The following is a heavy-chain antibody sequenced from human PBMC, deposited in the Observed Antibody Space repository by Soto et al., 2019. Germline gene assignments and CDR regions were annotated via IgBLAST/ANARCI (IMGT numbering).Heavy chain of an antibody. CDR1: GGSISSGGYY. D-gene: IGHD3-22*01. CDR3: ARVATMIVTFDY. V-gene: IGHV4-31*03. CDR2: IYYSGST. Sequence: SETLSLTCTVSGGSISSGGYYWSWIRQHPGKGLEWIGYIYYSGSTYYNPSLKSRVTISVDTSKNQFSLKLSSVTAADTAVYYCARVATMIVTFDYWGQGTLVTVSS. J-gene: IGHJ4*02.